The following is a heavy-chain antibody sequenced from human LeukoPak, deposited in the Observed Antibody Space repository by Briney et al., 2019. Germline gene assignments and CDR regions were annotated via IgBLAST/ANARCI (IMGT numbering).Heavy chain of an antibody. J-gene: IGHJ5*02. CDR2: IYTSGST. V-gene: IGHV4-4*09. D-gene: IGHD3-3*01. CDR1: GGSISSYY. CDR3: ARHDEVFWSPCDP. Sequence: PSETLSLTCTVSGGSISSYYWSWIRQPPGKGLEWIGYIYTSGSTNYNPSLKSRVTISVDTSKNQLSLKLSSVTAADTAVYYCARHDEVFWSPCDPWGQGTLVTVSS.